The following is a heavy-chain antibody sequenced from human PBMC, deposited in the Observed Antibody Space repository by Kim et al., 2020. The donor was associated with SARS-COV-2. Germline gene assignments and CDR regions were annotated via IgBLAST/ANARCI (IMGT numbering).Heavy chain of an antibody. CDR3: ARDPTMVRGVINYYYYGMVV. D-gene: IGHD3-10*01. J-gene: IGHJ6*02. Sequence: SETLSLTCTVSGGSISSYYWSWIRQPAGKGLEWIGRIYTSGSTNYNPSLKSRVTMSVDTSKNQFSLKLSSVTAADTAVYYCARDPTMVRGVINYYYYGMVVWVQGTTVTVSS. CDR2: IYTSGST. CDR1: GGSISSYY. V-gene: IGHV4-4*07.